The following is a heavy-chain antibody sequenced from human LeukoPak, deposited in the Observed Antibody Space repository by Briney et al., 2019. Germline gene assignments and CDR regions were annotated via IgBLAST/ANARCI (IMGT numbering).Heavy chain of an antibody. V-gene: IGHV1-18*01. Sequence: GAPLKVSCKASGYTFSSYGISWGRQAPGDGLEWMGWISAYNGKTHYAQKLHGRVTMNTDTSTSTAYMELRSLRSDATAVYYCARGGPIVGATTEWGQGTLVTVSS. J-gene: IGHJ4*02. CDR2: ISAYNGKT. D-gene: IGHD1-26*01. CDR3: ARGGPIVGATTE. CDR1: GYTFSSYG.